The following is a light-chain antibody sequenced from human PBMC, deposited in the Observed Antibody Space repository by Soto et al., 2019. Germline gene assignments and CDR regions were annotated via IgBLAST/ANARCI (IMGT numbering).Light chain of an antibody. CDR1: SADVGIYNR. CDR3: SSYTTSNTYV. CDR2: DVS. J-gene: IGLJ1*01. V-gene: IGLV2-18*02. Sequence: QSALTQPPSVSGSPGQSVTISCTGTSADVGIYNRVAWYQQPPGTSPKLVICDVSNRPSGVPDRFSGSKSASTASLTISGLQAEDEADYYCSSYTTSNTYVFGTGTKVTVL.